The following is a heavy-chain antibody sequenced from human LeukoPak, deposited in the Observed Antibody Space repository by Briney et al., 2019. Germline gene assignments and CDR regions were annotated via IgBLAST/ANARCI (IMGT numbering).Heavy chain of an antibody. CDR2: IGSSGEST. V-gene: IGHV3-64*01. D-gene: IGHD1-26*01. CDR1: GFTFSDYT. CDR3: AKSATVGIKAPFDC. J-gene: IGHJ4*02. Sequence: GGSLRLSCIASGFTFSDYTMHWVRQAPGKGLEYVSAIGSSGESTYYVTSVKGRFIISRDNSKDMLSLQMSSLRAEDTAVYYCAKSATVGIKAPFDCWGQGALVTVSS.